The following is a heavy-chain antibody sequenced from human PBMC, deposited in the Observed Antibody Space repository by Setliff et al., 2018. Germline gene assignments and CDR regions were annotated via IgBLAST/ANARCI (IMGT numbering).Heavy chain of an antibody. CDR1: GGSIRNYY. Sequence: SETLSLTCTVSGGSIRNYYWSWIRQPPGKGLEWIGYIYYSGNTNYNPSLKSRVTISVDTSKNQFSLKLSSVTAADTAMYYCARGINSVSWTPKYWGRGTLVTVSS. CDR3: ARGINSVSWTPKY. CDR2: IYYSGNT. V-gene: IGHV4-59*08. D-gene: IGHD6-13*01. J-gene: IGHJ4*02.